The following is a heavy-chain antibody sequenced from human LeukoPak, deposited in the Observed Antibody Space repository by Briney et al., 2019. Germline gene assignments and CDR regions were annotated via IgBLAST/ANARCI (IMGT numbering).Heavy chain of an antibody. CDR3: ARDRYGGNSGDFDY. CDR1: GGSISSGSYC. V-gene: IGHV4-61*02. J-gene: IGHJ4*02. CDR2: ICTSGST. D-gene: IGHD4-23*01. Sequence: SQTLSLTCTVSGGSISSGSYCWSWIRQPAGRGLEWIGRICTSGSTNYNPSLKSRVTISVDTSKNQFSLKLNSVTAADTAVYYCARDRYGGNSGDFDYWGQGTLVTVSS.